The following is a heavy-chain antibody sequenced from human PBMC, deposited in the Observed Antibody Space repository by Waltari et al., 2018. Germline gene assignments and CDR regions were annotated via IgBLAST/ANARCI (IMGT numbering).Heavy chain of an antibody. CDR1: GDPTGANYW. Sequence: VQLQESGQGLVKLSGPLSRTCAASGDPTGANYWWSWVRQSPEKGLEWIGQVHHSGKTHYNPSLQSRVTISVDKPKNQFSLNLNSVTAADTAVYYCAGDRAIGLFFDYWGRGTLVTVSS. CDR2: VHHSGKT. D-gene: IGHD2-2*01. J-gene: IGHJ4*02. CDR3: AGDRAIGLFFDY. V-gene: IGHV4-4*02.